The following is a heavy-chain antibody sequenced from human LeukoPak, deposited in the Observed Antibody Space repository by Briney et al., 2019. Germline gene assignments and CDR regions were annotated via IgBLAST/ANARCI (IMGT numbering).Heavy chain of an antibody. CDR3: ARGRHYFDY. CDR2: INHSGNT. V-gene: IGHV4-34*01. J-gene: IGHJ4*02. CDR1: GGSFRGYY. Sequence: SETLSLTCAVYGGSFRGYYWSWIRPPPGKGLGGIGEINHSGNTNYDPSLKGRFTISGDTSKNQFSLKLSSVTAADTAVYYCARGRHYFDYWGQGTLVTVSS.